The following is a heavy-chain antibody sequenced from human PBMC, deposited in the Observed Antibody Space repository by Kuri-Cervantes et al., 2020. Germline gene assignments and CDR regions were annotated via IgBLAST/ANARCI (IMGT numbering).Heavy chain of an antibody. CDR3: ARAHTSSRYYDFWSGYYYGMDV. CDR1: GFTFSSYG. D-gene: IGHD3-3*01. V-gene: IGHV3-30*03. Sequence: GESLKISCGASGFTFSSYGMHWVRQAPGKGLEWVAVISYDGSNKYYADSVKGRFTISRDNSKNTLYLQMNSLRAEDTAVYYCARAHTSSRYYDFWSGYYYGMDVWGQGTTVTVSS. J-gene: IGHJ6*02. CDR2: ISYDGSNK.